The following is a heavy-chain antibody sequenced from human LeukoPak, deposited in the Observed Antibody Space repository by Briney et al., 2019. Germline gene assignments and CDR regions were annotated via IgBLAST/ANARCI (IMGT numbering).Heavy chain of an antibody. CDR3: ARSKDILTGYCFDY. CDR2: IYYSGTT. J-gene: IGHJ4*02. D-gene: IGHD3-9*01. V-gene: IGHV4-39*07. Sequence: SETLSLTCAASGGSISSNSYYWGWIRQPPGKGLEWIGSIYYSGTTYHNPSLKSRVTISVDKSKNQFSLKLSSVTAADTAVYYCARSKDILTGYCFDYWGQGTLVTVSS. CDR1: GGSISSNSYY.